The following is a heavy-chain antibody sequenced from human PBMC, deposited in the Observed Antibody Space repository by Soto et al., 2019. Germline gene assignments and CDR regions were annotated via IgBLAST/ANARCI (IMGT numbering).Heavy chain of an antibody. CDR1: GFTFDDYA. CDR2: ISWNSGSI. J-gene: IGHJ5*02. Sequence: GGSLRLSCAASGFTFDDYAMHWVRQAPGKGLEWVSGISWNSGSIGYADSVKGRFTISRDNAKNSLDLQMNSLRAEDTALYYCAKDGYSSSWSFFPSWGQGTLVTVSS. CDR3: AKDGYSSSWSFFPS. V-gene: IGHV3-9*01. D-gene: IGHD6-13*01.